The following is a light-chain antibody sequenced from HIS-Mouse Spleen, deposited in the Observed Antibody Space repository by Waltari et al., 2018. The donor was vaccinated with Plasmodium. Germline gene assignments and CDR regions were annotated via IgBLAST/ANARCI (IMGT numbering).Light chain of an antibody. CDR3: QAWDSSTVV. V-gene: IGLV3-1*01. Sequence: SYEPTQPPYLYVSPGQPASIPCSGATVGLNNACWYQHKPGQSPVLVIYQDSKRPSGIPERFSGSNSGNTATLTISGTQAMDEADYYCQAWDSSTVVFGGGTKLTVL. J-gene: IGLJ2*01. CDR1: TVGLNN. CDR2: QDS.